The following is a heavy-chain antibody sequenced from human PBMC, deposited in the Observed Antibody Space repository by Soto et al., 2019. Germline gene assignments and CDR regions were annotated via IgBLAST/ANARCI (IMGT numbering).Heavy chain of an antibody. D-gene: IGHD5-18*01. CDR1: GFTFTNYA. V-gene: IGHV3-23*01. CDR3: AKEQDSFGPYYFDY. Sequence: VGSLRLSCAASGFTFTNYAMSWFRQAPVNGLEWVSSISSTGGRTLYADSVKGRFTISRDTSKNTLSLQMNSLRADDTAVYFCAKEQDSFGPYYFDYWGQGALVTVSS. J-gene: IGHJ4*02. CDR2: ISSTGGRT.